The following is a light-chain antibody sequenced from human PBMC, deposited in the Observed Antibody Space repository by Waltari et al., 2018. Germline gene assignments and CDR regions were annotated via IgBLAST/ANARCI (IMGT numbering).Light chain of an antibody. J-gene: IGKJ2*01. CDR2: GVS. CDR1: QGLADSAGDTR. V-gene: IGKV2-30*01. Sequence: DVVMTQSPLSLPVTPGQSASISCRSSQGLADSAGDTRLSWFYQRPGQSPRRLIHGVSNRAYGVPGSFSGSGSGTEFTLKISRVEAEDVGVYYCMQTTHWPHNFGQGTKLEIK. CDR3: MQTTHWPHN.